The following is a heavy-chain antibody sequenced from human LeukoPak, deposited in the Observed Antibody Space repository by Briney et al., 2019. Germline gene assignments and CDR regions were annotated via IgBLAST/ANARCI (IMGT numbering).Heavy chain of an antibody. D-gene: IGHD3-22*01. CDR1: GGSISSISSNNYH. J-gene: IGHJ4*02. CDR2: IYYSGST. CDR3: ARGNYYDSSGFDY. Sequence: SETLSLTCIVSGGSISSISSNNYHWGWIRQPPGKGLEWIGSIYYSGSTYYNPSLKSRVTISVDTSKNQFSLKLSSVTAADTAVYYCARGNYYDSSGFDYWGQGTLVTVSS. V-gene: IGHV4-39*01.